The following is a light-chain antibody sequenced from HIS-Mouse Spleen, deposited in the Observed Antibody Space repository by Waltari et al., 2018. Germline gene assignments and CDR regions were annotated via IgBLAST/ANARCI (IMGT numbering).Light chain of an antibody. J-gene: IGLJ1*01. V-gene: IGLV2-14*03. Sequence: QSALTQPASVSGSPGQSITISCTGPSSDVGGYNYVSWYQQHPGKAPKLMIYDVSNRPSGVSNPFSGSKSGNTASLTISGLQAEDEADYYCSSYTSSSTYVFGTGTKVTVL. CDR3: SSYTSSSTYV. CDR1: SSDVGGYNY. CDR2: DVS.